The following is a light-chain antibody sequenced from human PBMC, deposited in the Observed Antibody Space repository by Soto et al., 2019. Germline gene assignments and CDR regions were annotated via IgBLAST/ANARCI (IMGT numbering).Light chain of an antibody. CDR3: QQYGSSSWT. CDR2: GAS. Sequence: DIVMTQSPESLAVSLGERATINCKCSQSVLYSSNNKNYLNWYQQKPGQAPRLLIYGASSRATGIPDRFSGSGSGTDFTLTISRLEPEDFAVYCCQQYGSSSWTFGQGTKVDIK. CDR1: QSVLYSSNNKNY. J-gene: IGKJ1*01. V-gene: IGKV4-1*01.